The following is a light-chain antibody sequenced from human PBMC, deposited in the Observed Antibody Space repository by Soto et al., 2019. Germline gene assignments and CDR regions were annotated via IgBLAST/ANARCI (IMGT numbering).Light chain of an antibody. CDR3: QQYHTWPIT. J-gene: IGKJ4*01. V-gene: IGKV3-15*01. Sequence: DIVMTQSPATLSVAPGERVTFSCRASQGVSRKLAWYQHKPGQAPSLLISGASTGATGIPARFSGSGSGTEFTLTISSLQSEDCAIYYCQQYHTWPITFGGGTKV. CDR1: QGVSRK. CDR2: GAS.